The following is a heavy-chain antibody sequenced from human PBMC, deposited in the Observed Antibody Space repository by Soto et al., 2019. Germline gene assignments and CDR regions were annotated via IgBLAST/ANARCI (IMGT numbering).Heavy chain of an antibody. D-gene: IGHD6-19*01. Sequence: PGGSLRLSCAASGFTFSSYAMSWVRQAPGKGLEWVTAISGSGGSTYYADSVKGRLTISRDNSKNTLYVQMNSLRVEDMALYYCAKVPSGWLNYYYGMDVWGQGTTVPVSS. CDR1: GFTFSSYA. V-gene: IGHV3-23*01. CDR3: AKVPSGWLNYYYGMDV. J-gene: IGHJ6*02. CDR2: ISGSGGST.